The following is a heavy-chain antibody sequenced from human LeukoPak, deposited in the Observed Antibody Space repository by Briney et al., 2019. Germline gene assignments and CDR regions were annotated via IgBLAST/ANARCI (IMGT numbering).Heavy chain of an antibody. CDR2: ISGSGGST. J-gene: IGHJ3*02. Sequence: GGSLRLSCAASGFTFSSYAMSWVRQAPGKGLEWVSAISGSGGSTYYADSVKGRFTISRDNSKNTLYLQMNSLRAEDTAVYYCAKDQRRYCSSPSCLFEAFDIWGQGTMVTVSS. V-gene: IGHV3-23*01. D-gene: IGHD2-2*01. CDR3: AKDQRRYCSSPSCLFEAFDI. CDR1: GFTFSSYA.